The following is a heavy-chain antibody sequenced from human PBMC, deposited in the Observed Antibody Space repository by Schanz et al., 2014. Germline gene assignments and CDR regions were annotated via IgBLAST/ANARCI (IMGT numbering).Heavy chain of an antibody. CDR1: GFSFSTHW. CDR3: AREYSSYGTVYY. Sequence: EVQLVESGGGLVQPGGSLRLSCAASGFSFSTHWMAWVRQAPGKGLEWVANIGDDGADKYYLDSVRGRFTISRDNAKNSLYLQMNSLRAEDTALYYCAREYSSYGTVYYCGQGTLVTVPS. D-gene: IGHD5-12*01. CDR2: IGDDGADK. J-gene: IGHJ4*02. V-gene: IGHV3-7*01.